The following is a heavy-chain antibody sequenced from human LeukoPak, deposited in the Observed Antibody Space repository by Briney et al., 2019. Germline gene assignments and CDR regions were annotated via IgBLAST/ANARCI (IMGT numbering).Heavy chain of an antibody. V-gene: IGHV1-69*04. CDR2: IIPTLGIA. Sequence: SVKVSCKASGGTFSSYSITWVRQAPGQGLEWMGRIIPTLGIANYAQKFQGRVTITADKSTSTAYMELSSLRSEDTAVYYCAGEEERGVTVAGIAFDYWGQGTLVTVSS. D-gene: IGHD6-19*01. CDR1: GGTFSSYS. J-gene: IGHJ4*02. CDR3: AGEEERGVTVAGIAFDY.